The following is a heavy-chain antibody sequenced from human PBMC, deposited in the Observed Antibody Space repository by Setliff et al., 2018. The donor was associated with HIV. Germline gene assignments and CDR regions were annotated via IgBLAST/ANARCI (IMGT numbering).Heavy chain of an antibody. CDR1: GYSFTSYW. CDR3: VRYIGAAAGYIDH. V-gene: IGHV5-51*01. J-gene: IGHJ4*02. CDR2: IYPGDSDT. Sequence: GESLKISCKGSGYSFTSYWIGWVRQMPGKGLEWMGIIYPGDSDTRYGPSFQGQVTISADKSITTAYLDWASLKASDTAMYYCVRYIGAAAGYIDHWGQGTLVTVSS. D-gene: IGHD6-25*01.